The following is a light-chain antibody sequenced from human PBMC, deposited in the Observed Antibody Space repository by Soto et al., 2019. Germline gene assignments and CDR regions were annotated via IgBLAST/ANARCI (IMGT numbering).Light chain of an antibody. Sequence: EIVLTQSPGTLSLSPGERGTLSCRASQSVSSNFLAWYQQKPGQAPRLLIFDASTRATGIPDRFTGRGSGTDFTLTISRLEPEDFAVYYCQFYGDPPKTFGQGTTV. V-gene: IGKV3-20*01. CDR1: QSVSSNF. CDR2: DAS. CDR3: QFYGDPPKT. J-gene: IGKJ1*01.